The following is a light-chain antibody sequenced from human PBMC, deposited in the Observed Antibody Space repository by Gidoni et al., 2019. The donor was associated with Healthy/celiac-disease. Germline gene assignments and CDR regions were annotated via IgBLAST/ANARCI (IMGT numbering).Light chain of an antibody. V-gene: IGKV1-39*01. J-gene: IGKJ2*01. CDR2: DAS. CDR1: QSTSSY. Sequence: DIQMTQSPSSLSASVGDRVTITCRASQSTSSYLNWYQQKPGKAPKLLIYDASSLQSGVPSRFSGSGSGTDVTLTISSLQPEDFATYYCQQSYSTLPYTFGQGTKLEIK. CDR3: QQSYSTLPYT.